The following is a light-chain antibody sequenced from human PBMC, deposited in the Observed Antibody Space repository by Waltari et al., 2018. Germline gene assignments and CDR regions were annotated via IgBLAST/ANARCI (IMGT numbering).Light chain of an antibody. CDR1: QGLLHSHGSKY. Sequence: DIVMTQSPLSLPVTPGESASISCRSSQGLLHSHGSKYLNWYLQKPGQSPQLLIYLGSNRASGVPDRFSGSESGTDFTLKISRVEAEDVGVYYCMQTLQIPWTFGQGTKVEIK. CDR3: MQTLQIPWT. J-gene: IGKJ1*01. CDR2: LGS. V-gene: IGKV2-28*01.